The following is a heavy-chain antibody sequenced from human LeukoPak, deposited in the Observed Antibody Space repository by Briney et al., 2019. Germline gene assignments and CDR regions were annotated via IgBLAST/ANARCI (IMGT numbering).Heavy chain of an antibody. CDR1: GYTFTNYY. Sequence: ASVKVSCKASGYTFTNYYVHWVRQAPGQGLEWMGVINPSGSSTTYAQKFQGRVTMTRDTSTSTVYMELSSLRSEDTAVYFCARSVFRGSLFYWGQGTLVTVSS. V-gene: IGHV1-46*01. D-gene: IGHD5-12*01. CDR3: ARSVFRGSLFY. CDR2: INPSGSST. J-gene: IGHJ4*02.